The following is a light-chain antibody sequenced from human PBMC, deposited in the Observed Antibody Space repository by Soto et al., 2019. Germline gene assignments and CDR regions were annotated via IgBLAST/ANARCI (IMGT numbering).Light chain of an antibody. CDR1: SSDVGGYNH. V-gene: IGLV2-11*01. CDR3: RSYAGTYTFV. J-gene: IGLJ1*01. Sequence: QSVLTQPRSVSGSPGQSVAISCTGTSSDVGGYNHVSWYQQHPGKVPKLMIYDVSKRPSGVPDRFSGSKSGNTASLTISGLQAEDEADYYCRSYAGTYTFVFGTGTKVTVL. CDR2: DVS.